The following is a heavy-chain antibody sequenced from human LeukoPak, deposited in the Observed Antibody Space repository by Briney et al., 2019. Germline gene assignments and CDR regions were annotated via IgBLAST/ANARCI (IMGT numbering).Heavy chain of an antibody. D-gene: IGHD5-18*01. J-gene: IGHJ5*02. V-gene: IGHV4-4*07. CDR1: GGSISSYY. CDR3: ARDRPYGYGYNWFDP. Sequence: SETLSLTCTVSGGSISSYYWSWIRQPAGKGLEWIGRIYTSGSTNYNPSLKSRVTVSVDTSKNQFSLKLSSVTAADTAVYYCARDRPYGYGYNWFDPWGQGTLVTVSS. CDR2: IYTSGST.